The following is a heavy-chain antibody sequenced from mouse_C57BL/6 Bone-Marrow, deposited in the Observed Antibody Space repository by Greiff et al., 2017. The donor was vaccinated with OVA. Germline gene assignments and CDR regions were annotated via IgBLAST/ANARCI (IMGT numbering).Heavy chain of an antibody. Sequence: QVTLKESGPGILQSSQTLSLTCSFSGFSLSTSGMGVSWIRQPSGKGLEWLAHIYWDDDKRYNPSLKSRLTISKDTSRNQGFLKITSVDTADTATYSCCSQGAYEFDERFSYWGPGTLVTVSA. CDR2: IYWDDDK. CDR3: CSQGAYEFDERFSY. CDR1: GFSLSTSGMG. V-gene: IGHV8-12*01. J-gene: IGHJ3*01. D-gene: IGHD2-4*01.